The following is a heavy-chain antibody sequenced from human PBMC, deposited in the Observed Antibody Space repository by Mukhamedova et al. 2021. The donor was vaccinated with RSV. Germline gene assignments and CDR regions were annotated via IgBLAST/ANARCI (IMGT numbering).Heavy chain of an antibody. Sequence: GKGLEWVSSISSSSSYIYYADSVKGRFTISRDNAKHSLYLQMNSLRAEDTAVYYCARDRIAVAGTRDYYGMDVWGQGTTVTVSS. CDR2: ISSSSSYI. D-gene: IGHD6-19*01. V-gene: IGHV3-21*01. J-gene: IGHJ6*02. CDR3: ARDRIAVAGTRDYYGMDV.